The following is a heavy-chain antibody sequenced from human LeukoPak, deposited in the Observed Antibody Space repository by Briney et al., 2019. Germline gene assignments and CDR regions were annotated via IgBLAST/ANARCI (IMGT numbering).Heavy chain of an antibody. CDR1: GYTFTSYD. J-gene: IGHJ4*02. CDR3: ARGIVPTTVTTLEYYFDY. V-gene: IGHV1-8*01. D-gene: IGHD4-17*01. Sequence: ASVKVSCKASGYTFTSYDINWVRQATGQGLEWMGWMNPNSGNTGYAQKFQGRVTMTRNTSISTAYMELSSLRFEDTAVYYCARGIVPTTVTTLEYYFDYWGQGTLVTVSS. CDR2: MNPNSGNT.